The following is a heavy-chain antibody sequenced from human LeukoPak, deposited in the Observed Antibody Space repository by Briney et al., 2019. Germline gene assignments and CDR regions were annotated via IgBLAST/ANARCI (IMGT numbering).Heavy chain of an antibody. CDR1: EFTFSSYW. D-gene: IGHD2-2*01. CDR3: ARDRDIVVVPTRLDY. CDR2: ISSSSSTI. V-gene: IGHV3-48*02. Sequence: GGSLRLSCAASEFTFSSYWMHWVRQAPGKGLEWVSYISSSSSTIYYADSVKGRFTISRDNAKNSLYLQMNSLRDEDTAVYYCARDRDIVVVPTRLDYWGQGTLVTVSS. J-gene: IGHJ4*02.